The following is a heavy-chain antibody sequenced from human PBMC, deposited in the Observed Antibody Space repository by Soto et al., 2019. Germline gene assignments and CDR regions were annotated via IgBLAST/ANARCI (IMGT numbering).Heavy chain of an antibody. CDR1: GGSFSSDSFI. V-gene: IGHV4-31*03. CDR3: ARDHKWDGMDV. D-gene: IGHD1-26*01. Sequence: SETLSLTCSVSGGSFSSDSFIWSWVRQFPGKGLEWIGYINYSGTTYYNPSLRSRITMSVDTSKNQFSLNLSSVTAADTAVYYCARDHKWDGMDVWGQGTTVTV. J-gene: IGHJ6*02. CDR2: INYSGTT.